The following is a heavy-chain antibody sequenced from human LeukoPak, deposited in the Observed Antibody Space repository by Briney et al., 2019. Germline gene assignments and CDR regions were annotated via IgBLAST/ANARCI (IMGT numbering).Heavy chain of an antibody. Sequence: GRSLRLSCAASGFTFSSSAMHWVRQAPDKGLEWVAVISYDGSNKYYVDSVKGRFTISRDNSKNTLYLQMNSLRADDTAVYYCARDRDSSGWYEGFDYWGQGTLVTVSS. D-gene: IGHD6-19*01. CDR2: ISYDGSNK. CDR1: GFTFSSSA. V-gene: IGHV3-30-3*01. CDR3: ARDRDSSGWYEGFDY. J-gene: IGHJ4*02.